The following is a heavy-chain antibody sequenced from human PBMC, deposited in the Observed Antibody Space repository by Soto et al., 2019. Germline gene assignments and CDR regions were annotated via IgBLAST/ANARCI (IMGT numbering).Heavy chain of an antibody. CDR2: ISYDGSNK. J-gene: IGHJ4*02. CDR3: ATFGGSFGGVVAHH. V-gene: IGHV3-30*03. CDR1: GFTFSSYG. Sequence: QVQLVESGGGVVQPGRSLRLSCAASGFTFSSYGMHWVRQAPGKGLEWVAVISYDGSNKYYADSVKGRFTISRDNSKNTLYLQMNSLRAEDTAVYYCATFGGSFGGVVAHHWGQGTLVTVSS. D-gene: IGHD3-16*02.